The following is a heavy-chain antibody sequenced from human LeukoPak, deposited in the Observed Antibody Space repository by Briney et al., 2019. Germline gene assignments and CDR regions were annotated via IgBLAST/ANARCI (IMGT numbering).Heavy chain of an antibody. CDR2: ISWNSGSI. V-gene: IGHV3-9*01. D-gene: IGHD2-15*01. CDR3: AKEDCSGATCYSGH. J-gene: IGHJ4*02. Sequence: PGGSLRLCCAASGFTFDDYAMHWVRQAPGKGLEWVSGISWNSGSIDYADSVKGRFTISRDNAKNSLYLQMINLRTEDTALYYCAKEDCSGATCYSGHWGQGTLVTVSS. CDR1: GFTFDDYA.